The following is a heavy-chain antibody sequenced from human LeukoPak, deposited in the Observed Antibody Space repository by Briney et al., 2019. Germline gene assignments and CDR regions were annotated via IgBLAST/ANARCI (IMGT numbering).Heavy chain of an antibody. D-gene: IGHD3-22*01. V-gene: IGHV1-2*02. J-gene: IGHJ4*02. CDR2: INPNSGGT. CDR1: GYTFTGYY. CDR3: ARDQHDSSGRYREVDY. Sequence: ASVKVSCKASGYTFTGYYMHWARQAPGQGLEWMGWINPNSGGTNYAQKFQGRVTMTRDTSISTAYMELSRLRSDDTAVYYCARDQHDSSGRYREVDYWGQGTLVTVSS.